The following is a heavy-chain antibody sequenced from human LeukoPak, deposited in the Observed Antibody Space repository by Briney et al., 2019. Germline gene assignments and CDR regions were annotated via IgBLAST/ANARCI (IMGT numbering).Heavy chain of an antibody. V-gene: IGHV3-11*04. CDR1: GFTFSDYY. Sequence: GGSLRLSCAASGFTFSDYYMSWVRQAPGQGLGRVSYISSSGSTIHYADSVRGRFTISTDNAKKSLYLQMNSLRAEDTAVYYCARPGLPFYYYYMDVWGKGTTVIVSS. CDR2: ISSSGSTI. CDR3: ARPGLPFYYYYMDV. J-gene: IGHJ6*03. D-gene: IGHD4-11*01.